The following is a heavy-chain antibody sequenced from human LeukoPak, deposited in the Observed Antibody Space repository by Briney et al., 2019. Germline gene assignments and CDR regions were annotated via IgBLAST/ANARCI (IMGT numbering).Heavy chain of an antibody. CDR3: AKDEDGWTT. D-gene: IGHD3/OR15-3a*01. CDR1: GFTFSSYG. V-gene: IGHV3-30*18. Sequence: GGSLRLSCAVSGFTFSSYGMHWVRQAPGKGLEWVAVISSDGSNKYFADAVKGRFTISRDNSKNTLYLQMNSLRPEDTAVYYCAKDEDGWTTWGQGILVTVSS. CDR2: ISSDGSNK. J-gene: IGHJ5*02.